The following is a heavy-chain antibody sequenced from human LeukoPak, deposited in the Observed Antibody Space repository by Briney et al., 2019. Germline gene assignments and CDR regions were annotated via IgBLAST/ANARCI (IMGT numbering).Heavy chain of an antibody. D-gene: IGHD3-22*01. J-gene: IGHJ4*02. CDR1: GFTFSSYS. CDR3: AKMSDGSGYFVLSN. V-gene: IGHV3-48*01. CDR2: ISSSSSTI. Sequence: GGSLRLSCAASGFTFSSYSMKWVRQAPGKGLEWVSYISSSSSTIYYADSVKGRFTISRDNSKNTLYLQMNSLRAEDTAVYYCAKMSDGSGYFVLSNWGQGTLVTVSS.